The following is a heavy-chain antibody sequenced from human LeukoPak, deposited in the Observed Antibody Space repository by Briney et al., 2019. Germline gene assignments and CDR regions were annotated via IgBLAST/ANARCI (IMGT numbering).Heavy chain of an antibody. Sequence: PGGSLRLSCAASGFTFSSYSMNWVRQAPGKGLEWVSYIGSGASTIHYADSVKGRFTISRDNSKNSLYLQMNSLRAEDTAVYYCARLGSDFYSGVNKWGQGTLVTVSS. CDR2: IGSGASTI. J-gene: IGHJ4*02. CDR1: GFTFSSYS. D-gene: IGHD2-21*01. CDR3: ARLGSDFYSGVNK. V-gene: IGHV3-48*04.